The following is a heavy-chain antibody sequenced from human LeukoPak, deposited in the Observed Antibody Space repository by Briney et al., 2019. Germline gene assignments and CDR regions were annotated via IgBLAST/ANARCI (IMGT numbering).Heavy chain of an antibody. CDR3: ARDRLPAARGNYYYYMDV. Sequence: GGSLRLSCAASGFTFSSYAMHWVRQAPGKGLEWVAVISYDGSNKYYAGSMKGRFTISRDNSKNTLYLQMNSLRAEDTAVYYCARDRLPAARGNYYYYMDVWGKGTTVTVSS. CDR1: GFTFSSYA. D-gene: IGHD2-2*01. CDR2: ISYDGSNK. V-gene: IGHV3-30*01. J-gene: IGHJ6*03.